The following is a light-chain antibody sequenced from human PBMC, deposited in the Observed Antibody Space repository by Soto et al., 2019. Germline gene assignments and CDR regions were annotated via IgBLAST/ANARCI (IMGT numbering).Light chain of an antibody. CDR3: QQANSFPIT. Sequence: DIQMTQSPSSVSASLGDRVKITCRASQGIRSWVAWYQQKPGKATKLLIYAASSLQSGVPSRVSGSGSGTDVTLTISSLQTEDFATYYGQQANSFPITFGQGTRLEI. CDR2: AAS. J-gene: IGKJ5*01. CDR1: QGIRSW. V-gene: IGKV1-12*01.